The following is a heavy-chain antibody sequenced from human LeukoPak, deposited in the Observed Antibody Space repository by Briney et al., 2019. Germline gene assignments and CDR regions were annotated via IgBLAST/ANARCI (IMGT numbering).Heavy chain of an antibody. CDR1: GGSISSYY. D-gene: IGHD3-3*01. V-gene: IGHV4-4*07. Sequence: PSETLSLTCTVSGGSISSYYWGWIRQLAGKGLEWIGRIYTSGSTNYNPSLKSRVTMSVDTSKNQFSLKLSSVTAADTAVYYCAGVQRVTISYWGQGTLVTVSS. J-gene: IGHJ4*02. CDR2: IYTSGST. CDR3: AGVQRVTISY.